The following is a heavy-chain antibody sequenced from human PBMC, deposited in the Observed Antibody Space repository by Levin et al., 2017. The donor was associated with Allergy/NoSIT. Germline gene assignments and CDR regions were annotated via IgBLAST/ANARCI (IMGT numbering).Heavy chain of an antibody. J-gene: IGHJ2*01. D-gene: IGHD7-27*01. CDR3: ARLFRPKSLTGSTGWYFDL. Sequence: GESLKISCMGSEYSFTTYWIGWVRQMPGKGLEWMGIISPGDSDIRYSPSFQGQVTLSADRSISTAYLQWNSLKASDTAIYYCARLFRPKSLTGSTGWYFDLWGRGTLVTVSS. CDR2: ISPGDSDI. CDR1: EYSFTTYW. V-gene: IGHV5-51*01.